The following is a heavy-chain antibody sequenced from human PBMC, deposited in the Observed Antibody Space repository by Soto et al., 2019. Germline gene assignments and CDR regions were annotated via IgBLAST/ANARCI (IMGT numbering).Heavy chain of an antibody. J-gene: IGHJ5*02. CDR3: ARVLGYCTNGVCGTRFDP. Sequence: SETLSLTCAVSGGSLYDYYWSWIRQPPGKGLEWIGEINHSGSTNYNPSLKSRVTISVDTSKNQFSLKLSSVTAADTAVYYCARVLGYCTNGVCGTRFDPWGQGTLVTVSS. V-gene: IGHV4-34*01. D-gene: IGHD2-8*01. CDR1: GGSLYDYY. CDR2: INHSGST.